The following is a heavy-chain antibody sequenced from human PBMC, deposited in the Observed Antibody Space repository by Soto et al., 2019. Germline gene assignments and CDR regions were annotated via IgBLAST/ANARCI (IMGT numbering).Heavy chain of an antibody. Sequence: QVQLQQWGAGLLKPSETLSLTCTVNGGSLTGYYWSWIRQPPVKGLEWIGEVKDGGSTNYSPSLTGRVAIAADTSKNHYSLRLNSGTAADTAVYFCARGQEGIVATHWDQGALVTVSS. V-gene: IGHV4-34*01. CDR3: ARGQEGIVATH. CDR2: VKDGGST. D-gene: IGHD5-12*01. J-gene: IGHJ4*02. CDR1: GGSLTGYY.